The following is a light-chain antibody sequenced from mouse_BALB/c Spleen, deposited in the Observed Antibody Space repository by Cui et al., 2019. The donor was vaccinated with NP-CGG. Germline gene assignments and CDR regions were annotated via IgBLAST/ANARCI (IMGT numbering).Light chain of an antibody. CDR2: GTN. J-gene: IGLJ1*01. V-gene: IGLV1*01. CDR1: TGAVTTNNY. Sequence: VVTQESALTTSPGETVTLTCRSTTGAVTTNNYANWIQEKPDHLFTGLIGGTNNRAPGVPARFSGSLIGDKAALTITGAQTEDEAIYFCALWYSNHWVFGGGTKLTVL. CDR3: ALWYSNHWV.